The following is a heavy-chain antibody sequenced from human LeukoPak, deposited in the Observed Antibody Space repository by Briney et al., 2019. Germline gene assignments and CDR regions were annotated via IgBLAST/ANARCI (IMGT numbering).Heavy chain of an antibody. CDR3: ARDYSSGQKTAGFDY. J-gene: IGHJ4*02. D-gene: IGHD6-19*01. Sequence: GGSLRLSCAASGFTFSNYWMHWVRQAPGKGLVWVSRINSDGINTSYADSVKGRFTISRDNAKNTLNLQMNSLRAEDTAVYYCARDYSSGQKTAGFDYWGQGTLVTVSS. V-gene: IGHV3-74*01. CDR2: INSDGINT. CDR1: GFTFSNYW.